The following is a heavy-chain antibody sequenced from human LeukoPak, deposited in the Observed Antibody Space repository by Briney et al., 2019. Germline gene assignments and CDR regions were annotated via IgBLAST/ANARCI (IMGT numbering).Heavy chain of an antibody. CDR1: GGSISSSSYY. CDR3: ARQSIAARGYYYYMDV. Sequence: SETLSLTCTVSGGSISSSSYYWGWIRQPPGKGLEWIGSIYYSGSTNYNPSLKSPVTMSVDTPKNQFSLKLSSVTAADTAVYYCARQSIAARGYYYYMDVWGKGPTVTVSS. CDR2: IYYSGST. J-gene: IGHJ6*03. V-gene: IGHV4-39*01. D-gene: IGHD6-6*01.